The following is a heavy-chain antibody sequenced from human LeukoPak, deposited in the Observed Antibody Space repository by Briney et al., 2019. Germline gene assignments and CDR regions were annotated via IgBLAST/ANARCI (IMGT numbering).Heavy chain of an antibody. CDR1: GFTFSSYA. V-gene: IGHV3-7*01. Sequence: GRSLRLSCAASGFTFSSYAMHWVRQAPGEGLEWVANINEDGSERNYVDSVKGRFTISRDNAKNSVYLQMNSLRGDDTAVYYCARDRPITVSGVVILPWGQGTLVTVSS. J-gene: IGHJ5*02. CDR3: ARDRPITVSGVVILP. D-gene: IGHD3-3*01. CDR2: INEDGSER.